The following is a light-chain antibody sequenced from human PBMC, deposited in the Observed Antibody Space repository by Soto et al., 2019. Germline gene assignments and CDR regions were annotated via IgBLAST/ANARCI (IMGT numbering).Light chain of an antibody. V-gene: IGLV2-14*01. CDR1: SSDVGRYNY. J-gene: IGLJ3*02. CDR2: EVS. Sequence: QSALTQPASVSGSPGQSITISCTGTSSDVGRYNYVSWYQQHPGKAPKLMIYEVSNRPSGVSNRFSGSKSGNTASLTISGLRAEDEADYYCSSYTSNSTRVFGGGTKLTVL. CDR3: SSYTSNSTRV.